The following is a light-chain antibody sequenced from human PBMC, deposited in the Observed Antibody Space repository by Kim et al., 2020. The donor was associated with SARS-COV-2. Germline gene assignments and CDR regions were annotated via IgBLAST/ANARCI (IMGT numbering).Light chain of an antibody. J-gene: IGKJ1*01. CDR3: QQYGSSPQT. CDR1: QSLSGSY. V-gene: IGKV3-20*01. Sequence: EIVLTQSPGTLSLSPGERATLSCRASQSLSGSYLAWYQQKPGQSPRLLIYGASSRATGIPDRFSGSGSGTDFTLTISRLEPEDFAVYYWQQYGSSPQTFGQGTKVDIK. CDR2: GAS.